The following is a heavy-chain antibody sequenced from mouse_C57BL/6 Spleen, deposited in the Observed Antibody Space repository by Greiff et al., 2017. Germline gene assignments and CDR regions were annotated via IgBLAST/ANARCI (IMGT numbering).Heavy chain of an antibody. Sequence: VQLKESGPGLVKPSQSLSLTCSVTGYSITSGYYWNWIRQFPGNKLEWMGYISYDGSNNYNPSLKNRISITRDTSKNQFFLKLNSVTTEDTATYYCARGGTMGSSYWYFDVWGTGTTVTVSS. J-gene: IGHJ1*03. D-gene: IGHD1-1*02. CDR3: ARGGTMGSSYWYFDV. V-gene: IGHV3-6*01. CDR2: ISYDGSN. CDR1: GYSITSGYY.